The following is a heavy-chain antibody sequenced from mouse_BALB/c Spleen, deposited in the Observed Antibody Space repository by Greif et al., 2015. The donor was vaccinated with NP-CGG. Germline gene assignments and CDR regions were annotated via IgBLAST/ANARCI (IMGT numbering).Heavy chain of an antibody. CDR1: GFNIKDTY. CDR3: ARWDWYFDV. V-gene: IGHV14-3*02. Sequence: VHVKQSGAELVKPGASVKLSCTASGFNIKDTYMHWVKQRPEQGLEWIGRIDPVNGNTKYDPKFQGKATITADTSSNTAYLQLSSLTSEDTAVYYCARWDWYFDVWGAGTTVTVSS. J-gene: IGHJ1*01. CDR2: IDPVNGNT.